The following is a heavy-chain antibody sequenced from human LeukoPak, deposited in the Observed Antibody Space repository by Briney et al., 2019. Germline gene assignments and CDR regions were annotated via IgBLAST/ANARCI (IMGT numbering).Heavy chain of an antibody. Sequence: ASVKVSCEASGYTFTGYYMHWVRQAPGQGLEWMGWINPNSGGTNYAQKFQGRVTMTRDTSISTAYMELSRLRSDDTAVYYCARAKYCSSTSCYWGWFDPWGQGTLVTVSS. CDR3: ARAKYCSSTSCYWGWFDP. V-gene: IGHV1-2*02. CDR1: GYTFTGYY. D-gene: IGHD2-2*01. CDR2: INPNSGGT. J-gene: IGHJ5*02.